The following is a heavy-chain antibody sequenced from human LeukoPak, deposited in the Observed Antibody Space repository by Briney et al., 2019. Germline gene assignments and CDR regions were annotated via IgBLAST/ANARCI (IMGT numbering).Heavy chain of an antibody. CDR1: GYTFTGYY. J-gene: IGHJ4*02. CDR2: INPNSGGT. Sequence: GASVKVSCKASGYTFTGYYMHWVRQAPGQGLEWVGWINPNSGGTNYTQKFQGRVTMTRDTSISTAYMELSRLRSDDTAVYYCARALRYFDWLPHNFDYWGQGTLVTVPS. V-gene: IGHV1-2*02. CDR3: ARALRYFDWLPHNFDY. D-gene: IGHD3-9*01.